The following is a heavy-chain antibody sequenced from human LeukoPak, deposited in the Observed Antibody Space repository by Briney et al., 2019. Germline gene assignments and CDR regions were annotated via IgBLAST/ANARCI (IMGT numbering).Heavy chain of an antibody. V-gene: IGHV4-30-4*07. CDR3: VRGRYSSGWFKDKNWFDP. CDR1: GVAISRGCYA. Sequence: SETLSLTCAVSGVAISRGCYAWNWIRQPPGKGLELIAYIYHSGTTYYNPSLKSRATISVDTSKDQFSLKLSSVTAADTAVYYCVRGRYSSGWFKDKNWFDPWGQGIPVTVSS. J-gene: IGHJ5*02. CDR2: IYHSGTT. D-gene: IGHD6-19*01.